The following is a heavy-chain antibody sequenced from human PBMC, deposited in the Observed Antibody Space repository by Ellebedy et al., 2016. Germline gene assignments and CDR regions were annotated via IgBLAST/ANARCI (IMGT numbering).Heavy chain of an antibody. CDR3: ARDGGFDV. D-gene: IGHD2-15*01. CDR1: GYTFTGYY. Sequence: ASVQVSCXASGYTFTGYYLHWLRQAPGQGLEWMGWINPNSGDTNFAQKFQGRVTMIRDTSIGTAYMELSRLRSDDTAMYYCARDGGFDVWGQGTMVAVSS. V-gene: IGHV1-2*02. CDR2: INPNSGDT. J-gene: IGHJ3*01.